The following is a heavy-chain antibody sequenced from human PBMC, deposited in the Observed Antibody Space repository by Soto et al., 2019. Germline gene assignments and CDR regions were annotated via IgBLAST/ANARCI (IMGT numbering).Heavy chain of an antibody. Sequence: ASVKVSCKASGYTFTGYYMHWMRQAPGQGLEWMGWINPNSGGTNYAQKFQGRVTMTRDTSISTAYMELSRLRSDDTAVYYCARSDSSGQEYFQHWGQGTLVTVSS. CDR1: GYTFTGYY. CDR3: ARSDSSGQEYFQH. CDR2: INPNSGGT. D-gene: IGHD6-19*01. V-gene: IGHV1-2*02. J-gene: IGHJ1*01.